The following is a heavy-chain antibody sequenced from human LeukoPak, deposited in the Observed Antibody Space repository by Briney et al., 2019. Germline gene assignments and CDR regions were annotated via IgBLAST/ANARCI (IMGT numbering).Heavy chain of an antibody. V-gene: IGHV3-48*03. Sequence: PGGSLRLSCAASGFTFSSYEMNWVRQAPGKGLEWVSYISSSGSTIYYADSVKGRFTTSRDNAKNSLYLQMNSLRAEDTAVYYCAKEAGYSYGFDYWGQGTLVTVSS. D-gene: IGHD5-18*01. CDR3: AKEAGYSYGFDY. CDR1: GFTFSSYE. CDR2: ISSSGSTI. J-gene: IGHJ4*02.